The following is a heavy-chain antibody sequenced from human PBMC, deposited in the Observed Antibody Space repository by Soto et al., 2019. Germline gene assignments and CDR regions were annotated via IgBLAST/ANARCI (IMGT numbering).Heavy chain of an antibody. V-gene: IGHV3-33*01. D-gene: IGHD3-10*01. CDR1: GFTFSSYG. CDR2: IWYDGSNK. CDR3: ARDIGEGWFDP. Sequence: QVQLVESGGGVVQPGRSLRLSCAASGFTFSSYGMHWVRQAPGKGLEWVAVIWYDGSNKYYADSVKGRFTISRDNSKNPLYLQMNSLSAEDTAVYYCARDIGEGWFDPWGQGTLVTVSS. J-gene: IGHJ5*02.